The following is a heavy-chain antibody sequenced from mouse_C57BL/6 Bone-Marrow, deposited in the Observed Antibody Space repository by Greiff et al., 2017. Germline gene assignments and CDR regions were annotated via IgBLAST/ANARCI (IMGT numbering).Heavy chain of an antibody. CDR1: GFNIKDDY. CDR3: TTDYYGSSYGFAY. D-gene: IGHD1-1*01. V-gene: IGHV14-4*01. Sequence: VQLQQSGAELVRPGASVKLSCTASGFNIKDDYMHWVKQRPEQGLEWIGWIDPENGDTEYASQFQGKATITADTSSNTAYLQLSSLTSEDTAVYYCTTDYYGSSYGFAYWGQGTLVTVSA. CDR2: IDPENGDT. J-gene: IGHJ3*01.